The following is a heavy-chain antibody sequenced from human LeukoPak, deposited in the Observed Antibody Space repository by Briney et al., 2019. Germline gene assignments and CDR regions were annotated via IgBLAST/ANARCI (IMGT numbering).Heavy chain of an antibody. CDR1: GGTFSSYA. D-gene: IGHD5-12*01. J-gene: IGHJ4*02. Sequence: SVKVSCKASGGTFSSYAISWVRQAPGQGLEWMGRVVPMFGIRNYPQTFRGRVNITADKATNTVYMELRSLRAEDTAIYYCATEPSRSYSFDHLDFWGLGTPVTVSS. CDR2: VVPMFGIR. V-gene: IGHV1-69*04. CDR3: ATEPSRSYSFDHLDF.